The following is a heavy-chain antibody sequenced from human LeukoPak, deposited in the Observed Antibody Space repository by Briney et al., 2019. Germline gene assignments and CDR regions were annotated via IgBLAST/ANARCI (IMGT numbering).Heavy chain of an antibody. CDR3: AKGAASRGYTYVAN. D-gene: IGHD5-18*01. CDR2: ISGSGGST. CDR1: GLSFTTFA. V-gene: IGHV3-23*01. J-gene: IGHJ4*02. Sequence: GGSLRLSCAASGLSFTTFAMSWVRQAPGKGLEWVSGISGSGGSTYYSDSAKGRFTISRDNSNNTLYLQMNSLRAEDTAVYYCAKGAASRGYTYVANWGQGTLVTVSS.